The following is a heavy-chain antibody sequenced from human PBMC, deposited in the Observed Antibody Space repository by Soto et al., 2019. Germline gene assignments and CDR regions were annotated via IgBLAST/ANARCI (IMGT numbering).Heavy chain of an antibody. D-gene: IGHD3-10*01. V-gene: IGHV3-7*01. CDR2: VNQDGGEK. CDR3: ARGRPVPY. CDR1: GFTFSSYW. J-gene: IGHJ4*02. Sequence: PGGSLRLSCAASGFTFSSYWMSWVRQAPGKGLERVTNVNQDGGEKFYVGSVKGRFTISRDNAMNSLYLQMNSLRAEDTAVYYCARGRPVPYWGQGTLVTVSS.